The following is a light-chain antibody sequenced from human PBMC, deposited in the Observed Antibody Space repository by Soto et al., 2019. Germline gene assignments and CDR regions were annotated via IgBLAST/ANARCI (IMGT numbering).Light chain of an antibody. CDR2: GAS. J-gene: IGKJ2*02. Sequence: EIVMSQSPATLSVSPGERATLSCRDSQSVSSNLAWYQQKPGQAPRLLIYGASTRATGIPARFSGSGSGTEFTLTISSLQSEDFAFYYCQQYNNWPPWTFGQGTKLEI. CDR1: QSVSSN. CDR3: QQYNNWPPWT. V-gene: IGKV3-15*01.